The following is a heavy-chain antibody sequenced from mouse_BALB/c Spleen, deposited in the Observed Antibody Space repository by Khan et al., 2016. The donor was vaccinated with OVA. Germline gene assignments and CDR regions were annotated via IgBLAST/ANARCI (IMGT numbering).Heavy chain of an antibody. CDR2: ITYSGST. J-gene: IGHJ3*01. CDR3: ARGRAY. V-gene: IGHV3-2*02. D-gene: IGHD3-3*01. CDR1: GYSITSDYA. Sequence: EVQLQESGPGLVKPSQSLSLTCTVTGYSITSDYAWNWIRQFPGNKLEWMGYITYSGSTSYTPSLKSRIPITRDPSTHQFFLQLNSVTTGDTATYYCARGRAYWGQGTLVTVSA.